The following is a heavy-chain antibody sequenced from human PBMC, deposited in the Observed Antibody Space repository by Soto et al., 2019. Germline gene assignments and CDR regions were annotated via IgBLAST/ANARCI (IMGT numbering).Heavy chain of an antibody. Sequence: ASVNVSCKSSGYSFTNSYVSWVRGATGQGLEWMGWMNPGSGDTGYAQKFQGRVTMTRDISIATAYMELSSLRSDDTAIYYCARMETFGSLNWFDPWGQGTLVTVSS. V-gene: IGHV1-8*01. J-gene: IGHJ5*02. D-gene: IGHD3-16*01. CDR3: ARMETFGSLNWFDP. CDR2: MNPGSGDT. CDR1: GYSFTNSY.